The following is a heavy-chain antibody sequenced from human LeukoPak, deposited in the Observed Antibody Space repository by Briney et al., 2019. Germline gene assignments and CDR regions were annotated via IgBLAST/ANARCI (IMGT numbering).Heavy chain of an antibody. Sequence: GGSLRLSCAASEFSVGSNYMTWVRQAPGKGLEWVSGINWNGGSTRYVDSVKGRFTISRDNAKNSLYLQMNSPRAEDTALYYCARDLTIRGVTWFDPWGQGTLVTVSS. V-gene: IGHV3-20*04. D-gene: IGHD3-16*01. CDR1: EFSVGSNY. J-gene: IGHJ5*02. CDR2: INWNGGST. CDR3: ARDLTIRGVTWFDP.